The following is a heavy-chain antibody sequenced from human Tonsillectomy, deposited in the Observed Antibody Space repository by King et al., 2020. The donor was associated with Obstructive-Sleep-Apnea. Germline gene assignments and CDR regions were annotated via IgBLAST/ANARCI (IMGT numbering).Heavy chain of an antibody. CDR1: GFTVSSNF. V-gene: IGHV3-53*04. Sequence: VQLVESGGGLVQPGGSLRLSCEASGFTVSSNFMIWVLQAPGKGLGGYSVIYSGGSTYYANSLKGRFTISRHNSKNTLYLQMNSLRAEDTAVYYCARASYGDSHHWYFDLWGRGTLVTVSS. CDR2: IYSGGST. D-gene: IGHD4-17*01. J-gene: IGHJ2*01. CDR3: ARASYGDSHHWYFDL.